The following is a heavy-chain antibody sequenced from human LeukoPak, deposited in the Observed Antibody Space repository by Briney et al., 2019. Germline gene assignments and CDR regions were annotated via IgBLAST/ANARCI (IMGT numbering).Heavy chain of an antibody. Sequence: ASVKVSCKASGYTFTSYYMHWVRQAPGQGLEWMGIINPSGGSTSYAQKFQGRVTMTRDTSTSTVYMELSSLRSEDTAVYYRARDNCSGGSCLGYFDYWGQGTLVTVSS. CDR2: INPSGGST. CDR3: ARDNCSGGSCLGYFDY. V-gene: IGHV1-46*01. CDR1: GYTFTSYY. D-gene: IGHD2-15*01. J-gene: IGHJ4*02.